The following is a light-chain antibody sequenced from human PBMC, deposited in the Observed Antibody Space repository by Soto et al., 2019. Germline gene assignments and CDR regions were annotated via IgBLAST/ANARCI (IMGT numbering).Light chain of an antibody. CDR2: DVS. CDR1: SSDVGGYNY. Sequence: QSVLTQPASVSGSPGQSITISCTGTSSDVGGYNYVSWYQQHPGKAPKLMIYDVSNRPSGVSNRFSGSKSGNTASLTISGLRAEDEADYYCSSYTSSVYVFGTGTKVTVL. CDR3: SSYTSSVYV. V-gene: IGLV2-14*01. J-gene: IGLJ1*01.